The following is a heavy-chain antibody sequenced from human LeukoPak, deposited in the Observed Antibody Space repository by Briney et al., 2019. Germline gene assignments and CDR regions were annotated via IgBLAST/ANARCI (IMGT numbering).Heavy chain of an antibody. D-gene: IGHD6-6*01. CDR3: ARGYSSSPQPYYMDV. CDR1: GGTFSSYA. Sequence: GASVKVSCKASGGTFSSYAISWVRQAPGQGLEWMGGIIPIFGTANYAQKFQGRVTITTDESTSTAYMELSSLRSEDTAVYYCARGYSSSPQPYYMDVWGKGTTVTVSS. V-gene: IGHV1-69*05. CDR2: IIPIFGTA. J-gene: IGHJ6*03.